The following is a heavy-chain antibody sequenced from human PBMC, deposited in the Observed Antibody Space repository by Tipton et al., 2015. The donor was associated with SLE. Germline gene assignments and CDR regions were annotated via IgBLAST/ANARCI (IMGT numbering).Heavy chain of an antibody. CDR2: IYFSGNT. CDR3: ARAVEVSGGWELHDY. D-gene: IGHD1-26*01. Sequence: TLSLTCTVSGGSISGSSSYYWAWIRQPSGKGLEWIGSIYFSGNTYYNPSLKGRVTISVDTSKNQFSLKLSSVTAADTAVYYCARAVEVSGGWELHDYWGQGTLVTVSS. J-gene: IGHJ4*02. CDR1: GGSISGSSSYY. V-gene: IGHV4-39*01.